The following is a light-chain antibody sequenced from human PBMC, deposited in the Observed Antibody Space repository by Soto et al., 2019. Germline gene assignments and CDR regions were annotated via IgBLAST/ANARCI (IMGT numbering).Light chain of an antibody. CDR1: SSDVGGYNY. Sequence: QSALTQPPSASGSPGQSVTISCTGTSSDVGGYNYVSWYQQHPGKAPKLMIYEVSKGPSGVPDRFSGSKSGNTASLTVSGLQAEDEADYYCSSYAGSNNPVVFGGGTKVTVL. CDR2: EVS. V-gene: IGLV2-8*01. J-gene: IGLJ2*01. CDR3: SSYAGSNNPVV.